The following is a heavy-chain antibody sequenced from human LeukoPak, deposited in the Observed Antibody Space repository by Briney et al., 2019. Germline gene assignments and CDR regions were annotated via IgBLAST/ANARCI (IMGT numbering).Heavy chain of an antibody. CDR1: GGSISSSNYY. J-gene: IGHJ6*03. CDR2: IYYSGST. CDR3: ARSRAWYGSGAVKKYYYYMDV. V-gene: IGHV4-39*07. Sequence: SETLSLTCTVSGGSISSSNYYWAWIRQPPGKGLEWVGNIYYSGSTYYNPSLKSRVTISVDTSKNQFSLKLSSVTAADTAVYYCARSRAWYGSGAVKKYYYYMDVWGKGTTVTISS. D-gene: IGHD3-10*01.